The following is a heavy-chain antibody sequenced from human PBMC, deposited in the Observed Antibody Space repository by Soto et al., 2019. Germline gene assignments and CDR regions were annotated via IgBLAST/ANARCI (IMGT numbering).Heavy chain of an antibody. CDR2: IIPIFGTA. Sequence: ASVKVSCKASGGTFSSYAISWVRQAPGQGLEWMGGIIPIFGTANYAQKFQGRVTITADESTSTAYMELSSLRSEDTAVYYCARSSSLRRWFDPWGQGTLVTVSS. J-gene: IGHJ5*02. V-gene: IGHV1-69*13. CDR1: GGTFSSYA. CDR3: ARSSSLRRWFDP.